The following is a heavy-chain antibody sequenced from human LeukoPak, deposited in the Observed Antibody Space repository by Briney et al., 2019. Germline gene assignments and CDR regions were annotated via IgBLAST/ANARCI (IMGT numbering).Heavy chain of an antibody. D-gene: IGHD6-19*01. V-gene: IGHV3-7*04. Sequence: GGSLRLSCVASGFAFRNNAMNWVRQAPGKGLEWVASVKYDGSDKYYVESVKGRFTISRDNAKNSQHLQMSGLRVEDTAVYYCARGEYSNGWSLEHWGQGILVTVSS. CDR2: VKYDGSDK. CDR3: ARGEYSNGWSLEH. CDR1: GFAFRNNA. J-gene: IGHJ4*02.